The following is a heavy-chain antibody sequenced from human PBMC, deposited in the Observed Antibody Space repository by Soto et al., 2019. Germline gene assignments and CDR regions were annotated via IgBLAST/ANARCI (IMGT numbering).Heavy chain of an antibody. V-gene: IGHV3-33*01. CDR1: GFTFSSYG. CDR2: IWYDGSNK. J-gene: IGHJ3*02. D-gene: IGHD4-17*01. CDR3: ARDGDGECSFDI. Sequence: QVQLVESGGGVVQPGRSLRLSCAASGFTFSSYGMHWVRQAPGKGLEWVAVIWYDGSNKYYADSVKGRFTISRDNSKNTLYLQMNSLRAEDTAVYYCARDGDGECSFDIWGQGTMVTVSS.